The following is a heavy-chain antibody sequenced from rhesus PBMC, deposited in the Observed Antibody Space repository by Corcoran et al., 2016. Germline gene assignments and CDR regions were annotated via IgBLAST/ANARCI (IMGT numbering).Heavy chain of an antibody. J-gene: IGHJ4*01. CDR1: GGSVSSCNW. V-gene: IGHV4-57*02. CDR2: SSGSGGST. Sequence: QLQLQESGPGLVKPSESLSITCAGPGGSVSSCNWWRWFRQPPGTGLGWIGRSSGSGGSTNPHPSLTSRVTIATDTSKNQFSLKVSSVTAADTAVYYCARGGQYSDYWGQGVLVTVSS. CDR3: ARGGQYSDY. D-gene: IGHD5-24*01.